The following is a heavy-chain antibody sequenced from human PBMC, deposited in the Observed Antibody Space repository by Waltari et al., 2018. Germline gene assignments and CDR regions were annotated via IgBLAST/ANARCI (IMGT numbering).Heavy chain of an antibody. CDR1: GGSITTSRHY. D-gene: IGHD5-12*01. CDR2: ISYNGAT. V-gene: IGHV4-39*01. Sequence: QLQLQESGPGLVKPSETLSLTCSVSGGSITTSRHYWGWIRQPPGQGLAWIGTISYNGATYTSPSLKSRVTMSRDTSKNQLSLTLASVTAADTAVYYCATYIGASIGTAAFDVWGQGTMVTVSS. CDR3: ATYIGASIGTAAFDV. J-gene: IGHJ3*01.